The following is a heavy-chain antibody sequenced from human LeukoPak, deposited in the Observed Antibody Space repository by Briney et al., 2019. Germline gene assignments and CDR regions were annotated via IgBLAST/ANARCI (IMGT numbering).Heavy chain of an antibody. CDR2: ISYDGSNK. J-gene: IGHJ4*02. V-gene: IGHV3-30*18. Sequence: PGGSLRLSCAASGFTFSSYGMHWVRPAPGKGLDWVAVISYDGSNKYYADSVKGRFTISRDNSKNTLFLQMNSLRAEDTAVYYCAKGSNRGVATIDYWGQGTLVTVSS. CDR1: GFTFSSYG. D-gene: IGHD5-12*01. CDR3: AKGSNRGVATIDY.